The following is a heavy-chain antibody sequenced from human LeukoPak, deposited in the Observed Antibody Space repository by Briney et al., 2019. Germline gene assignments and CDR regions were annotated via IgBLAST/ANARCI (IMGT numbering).Heavy chain of an antibody. D-gene: IGHD6-19*01. Sequence: SETLSLTCTVSGGSISSSSSYWGWIRQPPGKGLEWVGSIYYSGTTYYNPSLKSRVTISVDTSKNRFSLKLSSVTAADTAIYYCARLSSGRLERDAFDVWGQGTLVTVSS. CDR3: ARLSSGRLERDAFDV. CDR1: GGSISSSSSY. J-gene: IGHJ3*01. CDR2: IYYSGTT. V-gene: IGHV4-39*07.